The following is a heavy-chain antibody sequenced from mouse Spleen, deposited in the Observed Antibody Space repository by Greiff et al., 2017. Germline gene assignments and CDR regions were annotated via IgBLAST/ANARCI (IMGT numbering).Heavy chain of an antibody. CDR1: GYTFTSYG. V-gene: IGHV1-81*01. CDR3: ARDGAYGPWFAY. CDR2: IYPRSGNT. D-gene: IGHD1-1*02. Sequence: QVQLQQSGAELARPGASVKLSCKASGYTFTSYGISWVKQRTGQGLEWIGEIYPRSGNTYYNEKFKGKATLTADKSSSTAYMELRSLTSEDSAVYFCARDGAYGPWFAYWGQGTLVTVSA. J-gene: IGHJ3*01.